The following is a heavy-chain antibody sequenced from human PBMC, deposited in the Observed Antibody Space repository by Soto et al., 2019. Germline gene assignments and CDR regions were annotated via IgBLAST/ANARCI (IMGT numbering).Heavy chain of an antibody. CDR3: ARDVSPGDSTYYLDAFDI. Sequence: EVQLVESGRGLVQPGESLRLTCAASGFSLSNYWMTWVRQAPGKGLEWVANIKQDESRKSYLDSVRGRFTISRDNARNSLYLQMNSLRAEDTALYYCARDVSPGDSTYYLDAFDIWGQGTMVTVSS. CDR1: GFSLSNYW. V-gene: IGHV3-7*05. J-gene: IGHJ3*02. CDR2: IKQDESRK. D-gene: IGHD3-22*01.